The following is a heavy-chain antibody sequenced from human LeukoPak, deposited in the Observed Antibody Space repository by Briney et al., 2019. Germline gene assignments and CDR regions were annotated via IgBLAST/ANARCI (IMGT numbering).Heavy chain of an antibody. Sequence: PGASLRLSCAASGFTFSSYAMSWVRQAPGKGLEWVSAISGSGGSTYYADSVKGQFTISRDNSKNTLYLQMNSLRAEDTAVYYCAKDRGYYDFWSGLNDYWGQGTLVTVSS. CDR2: ISGSGGST. J-gene: IGHJ4*02. V-gene: IGHV3-23*01. CDR3: AKDRGYYDFWSGLNDY. D-gene: IGHD3-3*01. CDR1: GFTFSSYA.